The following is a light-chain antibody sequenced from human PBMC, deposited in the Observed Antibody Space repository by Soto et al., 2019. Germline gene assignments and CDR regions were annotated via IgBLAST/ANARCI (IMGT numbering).Light chain of an antibody. Sequence: QSVLTQPPSVSGAPGQRVTISCTGSSSNIGAGYDVHWYQQLPGTAPKVLIYGNSNRPSGVPDRFSGSKSGTSASLAITGLQAEEEADYYCVLYIRSGIAVFGGGTKLTVL. CDR2: GNS. CDR3: VLYIRSGIAV. V-gene: IGLV1-40*01. J-gene: IGLJ2*01. CDR1: SSNIGAGYD.